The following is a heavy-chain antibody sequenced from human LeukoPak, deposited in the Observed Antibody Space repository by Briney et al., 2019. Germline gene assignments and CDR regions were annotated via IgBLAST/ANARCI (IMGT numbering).Heavy chain of an antibody. CDR2: ISGSGGST. V-gene: IGHV3-23*01. J-gene: IGHJ3*02. Sequence: GGSLRLSCAASGFTFSSYAMSWVRQAPGKGLEWVSAISGSGGSTYYADSVKGRFTISRDNSKNTLYLQMNSPRAEDTAVYYCALIPDYYDSSGYPADAFDIWGQGTMVTVSS. D-gene: IGHD3-22*01. CDR3: ALIPDYYDSSGYPADAFDI. CDR1: GFTFSSYA.